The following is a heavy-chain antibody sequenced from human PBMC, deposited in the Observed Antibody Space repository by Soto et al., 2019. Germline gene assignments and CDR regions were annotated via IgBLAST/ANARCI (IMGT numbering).Heavy chain of an antibody. V-gene: IGHV3-23*01. CDR3: LVCASWPKHPLLGTAFDI. CDR2: ISGSGGST. J-gene: IGHJ3*02. Sequence: EVQLLESGGGLVQPGGSLRLSCSASGFTFTSYAMNWVRQAPGKGLEWVSLISGSGGSTFYADSVKGRFTISRDNSKNTPYLQMNSLRAEDKAVYYCLVCASWPKHPLLGTAFDIWGQGTMVTVSS. CDR1: GFTFTSYA. D-gene: IGHD2-2*01.